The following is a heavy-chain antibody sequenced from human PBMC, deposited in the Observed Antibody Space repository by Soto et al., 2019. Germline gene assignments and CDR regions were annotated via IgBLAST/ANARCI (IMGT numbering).Heavy chain of an antibody. D-gene: IGHD3-16*01. J-gene: IGHJ6*02. CDR1: GDSISSGNKY. CDR2: IFSSGTT. Sequence: SETLSLTCTVSGDSISSGNKYWSWIRQAPGKGLEWIGYIFSSGTTYYNPSLKSRLTMSLDTSQNQFSLRLASVTDADSAVYYCARVPSPFDYHYAMDVWGQGTTVTVSS. V-gene: IGHV4-30-4*01. CDR3: ARVPSPFDYHYAMDV.